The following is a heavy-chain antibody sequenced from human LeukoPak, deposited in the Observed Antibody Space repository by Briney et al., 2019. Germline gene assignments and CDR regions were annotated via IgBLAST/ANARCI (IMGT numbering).Heavy chain of an antibody. D-gene: IGHD3-9*01. CDR3: AKVLMSYFDWFHFDY. CDR1: GFTFSSYR. Sequence: PGGSLRLSCAASGFTFSSYRMNWVRQAPGKGLEWVSYISSSSSTIYYADSVKGRFTISRDNSKNTLYLQMNSLRAEDTAVYYCAKVLMSYFDWFHFDYWGQGTLVTVSS. J-gene: IGHJ4*02. CDR2: ISSSSSTI. V-gene: IGHV3-48*01.